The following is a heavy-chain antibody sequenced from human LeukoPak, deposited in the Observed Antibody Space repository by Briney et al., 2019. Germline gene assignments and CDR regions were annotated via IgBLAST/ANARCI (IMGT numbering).Heavy chain of an antibody. CDR2: IYYSGST. CDR3: ARARDGHINNWFDP. V-gene: IGHV4-59*01. D-gene: IGHD5-24*01. CDR1: GASISSYY. J-gene: IGHJ5*02. Sequence: SETLSLTCNVSGASISSYYWSWIRQPPGKGLEWIGYIYYSGSTEYNPSLKSRVTISVDTSKNQFSLKMSSVTAADTAVYYCARARDGHINNWFDPWGQGTLVTVSS.